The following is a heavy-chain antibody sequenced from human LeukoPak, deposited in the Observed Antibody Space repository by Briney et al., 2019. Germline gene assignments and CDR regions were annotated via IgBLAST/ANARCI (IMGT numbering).Heavy chain of an antibody. CDR1: GFTFSSYG. CDR2: ISSSGTI. J-gene: IGHJ3*02. D-gene: IGHD3-22*01. V-gene: IGHV3-48*01. CDR3: TLHYYDRRDAFDI. Sequence: GGSLRLSCAASGFTFSSYGMNWVRRAPGKGLEWVSYISSSGTIYFADSVKGRFTISRDNSKNTLSLQMNSLRAEDTALYYCTLHYYDRRDAFDIWGQGTMVTVSS.